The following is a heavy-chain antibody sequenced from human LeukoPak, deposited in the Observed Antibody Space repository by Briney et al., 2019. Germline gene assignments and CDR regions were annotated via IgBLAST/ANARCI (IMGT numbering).Heavy chain of an antibody. J-gene: IGHJ4*02. CDR3: AKSLVVVTATAPFDY. D-gene: IGHD2-21*02. CDR1: GFTFSSFA. V-gene: IGHV3-23*01. CDR2: ISGSGGST. Sequence: PAGSLRLSGAASGFTFSSFAMSWVRQAPGKGLEWVSAISGSGGSTYYADSVKGRFTISRDNSKNTLYLQMNSLRAEDTAVYYCAKSLVVVTATAPFDYWGQGTLVTVSS.